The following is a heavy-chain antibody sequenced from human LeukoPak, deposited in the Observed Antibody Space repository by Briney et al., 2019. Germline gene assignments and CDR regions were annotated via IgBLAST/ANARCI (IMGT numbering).Heavy chain of an antibody. CDR1: GLTFNGYD. CDR3: ARSTIAVAYGMDV. D-gene: IGHD6-19*01. J-gene: IGHJ6*02. Sequence: PGGSLRLSCAASGLTFNGYDMFWVRQATGKGLEWVSGIGTTGDTYYAGSVKGRFTISRENARNSLYLQMNSLIAGDTAVYYCARSTIAVAYGMDVWGQGTTVTVSS. V-gene: IGHV3-13*04. CDR2: IGTTGDT.